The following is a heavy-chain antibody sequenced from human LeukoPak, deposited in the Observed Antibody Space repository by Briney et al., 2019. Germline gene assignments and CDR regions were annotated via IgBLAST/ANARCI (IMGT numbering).Heavy chain of an antibody. D-gene: IGHD5-18*01. CDR3: ARVESDTAMVYFDY. Sequence: KASETLSLTCTVSGDSISTSNSCWGWIRQPPGRGLEWIGSIYYSGNTYYNASLKSRVTISVDTSKKQFSLKLSSVTAADTAVYYCARVESDTAMVYFDYWGQGTLVTVSS. CDR1: GDSISTSNSC. V-gene: IGHV4-39*07. CDR2: IYYSGNT. J-gene: IGHJ4*02.